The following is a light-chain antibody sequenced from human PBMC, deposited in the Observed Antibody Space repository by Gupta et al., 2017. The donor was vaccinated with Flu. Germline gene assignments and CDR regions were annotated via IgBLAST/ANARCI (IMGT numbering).Light chain of an antibody. CDR2: EVT. V-gene: IGLV2-14*01. CDR3: SSYTSSSTPV. Sequence: QSALTQPASVSGSPGPSVTISCTGTSSDVGEYNDVSCYQQHPGTAPKLMIDEVTNRPAGVSKRFAGSKSGTTASLTIAGLQAEDEAYYYCSSYTSSSTPVFGGGTKMTVL. CDR1: SSDVGEYND. J-gene: IGLJ3*02.